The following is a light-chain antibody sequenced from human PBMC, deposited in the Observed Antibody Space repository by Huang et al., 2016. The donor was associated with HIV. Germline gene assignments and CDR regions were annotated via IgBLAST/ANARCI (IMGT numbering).Light chain of an antibody. CDR1: QSVSNS. V-gene: IGKV3-11*01. J-gene: IGKJ1*01. Sequence: EIVLTQSPATLSLSPGEAATLSCRAGQSVSNSLACYKQKPGQPPRLLIDDASNRATGIPARFSGSGSVTYFPLTISSLEPEDFAIYDCQQRINWPRTFGQGTKVEIK. CDR2: DAS. CDR3: QQRINWPRT.